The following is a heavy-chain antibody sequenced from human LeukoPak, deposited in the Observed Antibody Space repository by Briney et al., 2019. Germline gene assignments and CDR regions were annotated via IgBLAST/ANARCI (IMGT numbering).Heavy chain of an antibody. CDR3: ARGLRQLELDAFDI. CDR2: ISYDGSNK. D-gene: IGHD1-1*01. V-gene: IGHV3-30-3*01. CDR1: GFTFSSYA. J-gene: IGHJ3*02. Sequence: GESLRLSCAASGFTFSSYAMHWVRQAPGKGLEWVAVISYDGSNKYYADSVKGRFTISRDNSKNTLYLQMNSLRAEDTAVYYCARGLRQLELDAFDIWGQGTMVTVSS.